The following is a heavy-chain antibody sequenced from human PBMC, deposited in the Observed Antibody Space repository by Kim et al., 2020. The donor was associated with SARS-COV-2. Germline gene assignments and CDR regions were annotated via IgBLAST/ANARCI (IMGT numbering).Heavy chain of an antibody. V-gene: IGHV4-39*01. J-gene: IGHJ4*02. CDR2: IYYSGST. CDR1: GGSISSSSYY. CDR3: ARRRGSWSTPDEDY. D-gene: IGHD6-13*01. Sequence: SETLSLTCTVSGGSISSSSYYWGWIRQPPGKGLEWIGSIYYSGSTYYNPSLKSRVTISVDTSKNQFSLKLSSVTAADTAVYYCARRRGSWSTPDEDYWGQGTLVTVSS.